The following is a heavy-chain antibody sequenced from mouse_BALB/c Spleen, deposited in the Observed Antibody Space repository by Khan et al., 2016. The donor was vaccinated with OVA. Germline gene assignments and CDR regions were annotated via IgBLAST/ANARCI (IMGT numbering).Heavy chain of an antibody. V-gene: IGHV1S81*02. CDR1: GYTFTSYW. Sequence: QVQLQQPGAELVKPGASVKMSCKASGYTFTSYWMHWVKQRLGQGLEWFAETNPTNGRTYYNEKFKSQSTLTVAKSSSTAYMLLSGPTFEDSAVYYCSRIKKKVVTYFDYWGQGTTLTVSS. CDR2: TNPTNGRT. D-gene: IGHD2-12*01. CDR3: SRIKKKVVTYFDY. J-gene: IGHJ2*01.